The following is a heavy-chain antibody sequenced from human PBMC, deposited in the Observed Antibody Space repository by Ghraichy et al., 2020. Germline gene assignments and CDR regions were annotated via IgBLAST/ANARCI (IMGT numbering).Heavy chain of an antibody. CDR3: AKTSNYDFWSGYNGWFDS. CDR1: RFTFNNYA. V-gene: IGHV3-23*01. J-gene: IGHJ5*01. CDR2: IGTSAGST. D-gene: IGHD3-3*01. Sequence: GGSLRLSCAASRFTFNNYAMSWVRQAPGKGLEWVSAIGTSAGSTFYADSVRGRFTISRDNSKNTLYLQMNSLRAEDAAIYYCAKTSNYDFWSGYNGWFDSWGQGTLVTVSS.